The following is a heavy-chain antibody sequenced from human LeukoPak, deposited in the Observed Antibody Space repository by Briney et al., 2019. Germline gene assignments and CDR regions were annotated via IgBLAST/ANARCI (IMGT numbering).Heavy chain of an antibody. CDR3: ARGLYSSTYGWFDP. V-gene: IGHV1-69*13. CDR1: GGTFSSYA. Sequence: SVKVSCKASGGTFSSYAISWVRQAPGQGLEWMRGIIPIFGTANYAQKFQGRVTITADESTSTAYMELSSLRSEDTAVYYCARGLYSSTYGWFDPWGQGTLVTVSS. J-gene: IGHJ5*02. CDR2: IIPIFGTA. D-gene: IGHD6-13*01.